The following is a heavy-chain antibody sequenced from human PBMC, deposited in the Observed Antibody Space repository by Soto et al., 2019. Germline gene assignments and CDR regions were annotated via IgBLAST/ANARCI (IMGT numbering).Heavy chain of an antibody. CDR1: GFIFSSYA. CDR2: ISGSGGST. CDR3: ASLPAAPKSNCFDP. J-gene: IGHJ5*02. D-gene: IGHD2-2*01. V-gene: IGHV3-23*01. Sequence: GGSLRLSCAASGFIFSSYAMSWVRQAPGKGLEWVSSISGSGGSTYYADSVKGRFTVSRDNSTNTLYLEMNSLRAEDTAVYYCASLPAAPKSNCFDPCGQGTLVTGSS.